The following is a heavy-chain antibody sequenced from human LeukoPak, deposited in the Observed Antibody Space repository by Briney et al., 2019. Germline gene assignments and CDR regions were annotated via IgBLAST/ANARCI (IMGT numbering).Heavy chain of an antibody. Sequence: SPVKVSCKASGGTFSSYAISWVRQAPGQGLEWMGGIIPIFGTANYAQKFQGRVTITADESTSTAYMELSSLRSEDTAVYYCARSIDGDYSNWFDPWGQGTLVTVSS. CDR2: IIPIFGTA. V-gene: IGHV1-69*01. D-gene: IGHD4-17*01. CDR1: GGTFSSYA. CDR3: ARSIDGDYSNWFDP. J-gene: IGHJ5*02.